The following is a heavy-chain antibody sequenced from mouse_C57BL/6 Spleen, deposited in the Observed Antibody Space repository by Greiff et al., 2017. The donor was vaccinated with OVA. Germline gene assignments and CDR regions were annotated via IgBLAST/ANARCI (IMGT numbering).Heavy chain of an antibody. Sequence: QVQLKESGPGLVAPSQSLSITCTVSGFSFTSYGVDWVRQSPGKGLEWRGVIWGVGSTNYNSALKSRLSISKDNSKSQVFLKMNSLQNDDTAMYYCAIWVLRGAYWGQGTLVTVSA. J-gene: IGHJ3*01. V-gene: IGHV2-6*01. CDR2: IWGVGST. D-gene: IGHD2-3*01. CDR1: GFSFTSYG. CDR3: AIWVLRGAY.